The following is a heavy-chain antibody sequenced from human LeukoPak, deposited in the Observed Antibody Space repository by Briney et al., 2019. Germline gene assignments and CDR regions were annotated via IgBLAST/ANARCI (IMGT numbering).Heavy chain of an antibody. Sequence: ASVKVSCKASGYTFTSYGISWVRQAPGQGLEWMGWISAYNGNTNYAQKLQGRVTMTTDTSTSTAYMELWSLRSDDTAVYYCARGVPVYADCDFWSGYSTPANWFDPWGQGTLVTVSS. CDR2: ISAYNGNT. V-gene: IGHV1-18*01. J-gene: IGHJ5*02. D-gene: IGHD3-3*01. CDR1: GYTFTSYG. CDR3: ARGVPVYADCDFWSGYSTPANWFDP.